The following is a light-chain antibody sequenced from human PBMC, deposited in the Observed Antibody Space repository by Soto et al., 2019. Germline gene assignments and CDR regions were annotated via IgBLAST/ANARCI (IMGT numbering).Light chain of an antibody. CDR3: QQYGSSPWT. J-gene: IGKJ1*01. CDR2: DAS. V-gene: IGKV3-20*01. CDR1: QSVSSSY. Sequence: EIVLTQSPGTLSLSPGERATLSCRASQSVSSSYLAWYQQKPGQAPRLLIYDASTRATGIPNRISGSGSGTDFTLNISRLEPEDFAVYYFQQYGSSPWTFGQGTRVEIK.